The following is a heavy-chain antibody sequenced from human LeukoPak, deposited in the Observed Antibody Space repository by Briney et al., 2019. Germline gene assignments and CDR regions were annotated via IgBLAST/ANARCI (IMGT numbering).Heavy chain of an antibody. CDR3: ARGAITIFGVVHPARFDY. CDR2: IYYSGST. Sequence: SETLSLTCTVSGGSISSYYWSWIRQPPGKGLEWIGYIYYSGSTNYNPSLKSRVTISVDTSKNQFSLKLSSVTAADTAVYYCARGAITIFGVVHPARFDYWGQGTLVTVSS. V-gene: IGHV4-59*08. J-gene: IGHJ4*02. D-gene: IGHD3-3*01. CDR1: GGSISSYY.